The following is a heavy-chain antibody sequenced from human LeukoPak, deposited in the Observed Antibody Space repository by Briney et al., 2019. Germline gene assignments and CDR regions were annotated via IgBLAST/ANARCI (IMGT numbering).Heavy chain of an antibody. CDR3: ARGRDSSGWSNRWYY. D-gene: IGHD6-19*01. V-gene: IGHV1-46*01. Sequence: ASVKVSCKASGYTLTGYYMHWVRQAPGQGLEWMGIINPSGGSTSYAQKFQGRVTMTRDTSTSTVYMELSSLRSEDTAVYYCARGRDSSGWSNRWYYWGQGTLVTVSS. CDR2: INPSGGST. CDR1: GYTLTGYY. J-gene: IGHJ4*02.